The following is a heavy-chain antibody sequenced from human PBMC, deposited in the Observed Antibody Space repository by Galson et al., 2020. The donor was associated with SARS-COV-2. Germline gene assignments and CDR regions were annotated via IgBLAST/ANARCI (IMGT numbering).Heavy chain of an antibody. CDR3: ARAGAYYYGSGSDAFDI. CDR1: GFTFDDYG. J-gene: IGHJ3*02. D-gene: IGHD3-10*01. Sequence: GGSLRLSCAASGFTFDDYGMSWVRQAPGKGLEWVSCINWNGGSTGYADSVKGRFTISRDNAKNSLYLQMNSLRAEDTALYHCARAGAYYYGSGSDAFDIWGQGTMVTVSS. CDR2: INWNGGST. V-gene: IGHV3-20*01.